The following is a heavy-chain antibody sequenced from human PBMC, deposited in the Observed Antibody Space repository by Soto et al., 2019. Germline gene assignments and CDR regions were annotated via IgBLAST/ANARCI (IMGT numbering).Heavy chain of an antibody. J-gene: IGHJ6*02. CDR2: IPQDGVDG. V-gene: IGHV3-7*03. CDR1: GFTFSMYS. Sequence: DVKLVESGGGLVQPGDSLRLSCEVSGFTFSMYSMSWVRQSPGKGLEWVAKIPQDGVDGHYADSVKGRFTISRDNGKNSLYLQLKHLRAEDTAVYYCVRDHLILPAHDFFYGSDVWGRGATVTVSS. D-gene: IGHD2-21*02. CDR3: VRDHLILPAHDFFYGSDV.